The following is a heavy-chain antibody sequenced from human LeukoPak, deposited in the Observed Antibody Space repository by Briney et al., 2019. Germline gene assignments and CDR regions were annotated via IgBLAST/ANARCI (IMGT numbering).Heavy chain of an antibody. Sequence: GGSLRLSCTVSGFSVSTSGMSWVRQAQGKGLQTISAISVEGESAYYADSVKGRFTISRDNSKNTLYLQMNSLRIEDTAVYFCAQGYGNGWYPHWGQGSLVSVSS. D-gene: IGHD6-19*01. J-gene: IGHJ4*02. V-gene: IGHV3-23*01. CDR1: GFSVSTSG. CDR3: AQGYGNGWYPH. CDR2: ISVEGESA.